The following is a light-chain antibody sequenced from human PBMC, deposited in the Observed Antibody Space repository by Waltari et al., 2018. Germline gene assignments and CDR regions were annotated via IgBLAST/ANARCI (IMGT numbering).Light chain of an antibody. V-gene: IGLV2-14*01. CDR1: SSDIGNYNS. J-gene: IGLJ1*01. CDR2: EVS. Sequence: QSALAQPASVSGSPGQSHAIPCTGTSSDIGNYNSVSWYQQHPGKAPKLILYEVSDRPSGVSRRFSGSKSGNKATLTISGLQADDEADYYCSSYTNRATLRVFGTGTKVTVL. CDR3: SSYTNRATLRV.